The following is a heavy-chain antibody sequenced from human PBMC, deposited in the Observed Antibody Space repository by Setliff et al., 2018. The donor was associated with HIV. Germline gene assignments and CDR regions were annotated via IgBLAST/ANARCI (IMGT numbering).Heavy chain of an antibody. CDR3: ARAEQWLVIDAFDI. D-gene: IGHD6-19*01. Sequence: PSETLSLTCTVSGGSISSGSYYWSWIRQPAGKGLEWIGHIYTSGSTNYNPSLKSRVTISVDTSKNQSSLKLSSVTAADTAVYYCARAEQWLVIDAFDIWGQGTMVTVSS. CDR2: IYTSGST. J-gene: IGHJ3*02. V-gene: IGHV4-61*09. CDR1: GGSISSGSYY.